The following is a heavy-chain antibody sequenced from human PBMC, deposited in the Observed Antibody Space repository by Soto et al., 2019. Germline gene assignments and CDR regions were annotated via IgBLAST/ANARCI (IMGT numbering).Heavy chain of an antibody. V-gene: IGHV3-30*14. J-gene: IGHJ6*02. CDR3: ARDINWNYDPDLYYYRMDV. Sequence: QVQLVESGGGVVQPGRSLRLSCAASGFTFSSYAMHWVRQAPGKGLEWVAVISYDGSNKYYADSVKGRFTISRDNSKNTLYLQMNSLRAEDTAVYYCARDINWNYDPDLYYYRMDVWGQGTTVTVSS. D-gene: IGHD1-7*01. CDR1: GFTFSSYA. CDR2: ISYDGSNK.